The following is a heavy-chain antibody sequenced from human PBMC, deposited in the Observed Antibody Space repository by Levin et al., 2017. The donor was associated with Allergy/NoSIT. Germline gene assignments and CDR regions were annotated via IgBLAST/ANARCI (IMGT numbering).Heavy chain of an antibody. J-gene: IGHJ4*02. D-gene: IGHD2-2*02. V-gene: IGHV3-7*01. Sequence: GGSLRLSCAASGVTFSSYWMSWVRQAPGKGLEWVANIKQDGSEKYYVDSVKGRFTISRDNAKNSLYLQMNSLRAEDTAGDYCTGSNFLDCSSTSCYTVNYFDYWGQGTLVTVSS. CDR2: IKQDGSEK. CDR3: TGSNFLDCSSTSCYTVNYFDY. CDR1: GVTFSSYW.